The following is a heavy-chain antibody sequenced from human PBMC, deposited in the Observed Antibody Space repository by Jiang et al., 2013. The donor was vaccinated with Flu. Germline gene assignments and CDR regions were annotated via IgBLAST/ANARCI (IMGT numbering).Heavy chain of an antibody. Sequence: LLKPSETLSLTCAVYGGSFSGYYWSWIRQPPGKGLEWIGEINHSGSTNYNPSLKSRVTISVDTSKNQFSLKLSSVTAADTAVYYCATRHDYGDHNAPFDYWGQGTLVTVSS. V-gene: IGHV4-34*01. CDR2: INHSGST. D-gene: IGHD4-17*01. CDR3: ATRHDYGDHNAPFDY. J-gene: IGHJ4*02. CDR1: GGSFSGYY.